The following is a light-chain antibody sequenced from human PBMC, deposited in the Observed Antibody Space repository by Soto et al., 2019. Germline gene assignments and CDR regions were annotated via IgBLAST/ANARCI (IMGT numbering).Light chain of an antibody. V-gene: IGLV1-44*01. CDR1: SSNIGDNP. CDR3: QSYDSSLSGYV. CDR2: IND. J-gene: IGLJ1*01. Sequence: QSVLTQPPSASGTPGQRITISCSGSSSNIGDNPVNWYQQLPGAAPKLLIYINDQRPSGVPDRFSGSKSGTSASLAISGLQPEDEADYYCQSYDSSLSGYVFGTGTKSPS.